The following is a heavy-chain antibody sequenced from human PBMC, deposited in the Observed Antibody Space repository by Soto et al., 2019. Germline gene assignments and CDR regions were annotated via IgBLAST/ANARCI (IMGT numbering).Heavy chain of an antibody. Sequence: GGSLRLSCTASGFMFGSYWMTWVRHVPGKGLQWVANIKRDGSEKYYVDFVKGRFTISRDNADNSVFLDMNNLRVDDTATYYCARVRATDYEIDPWGQGTLVTVSS. CDR1: GFMFGSYW. CDR2: IKRDGSEK. V-gene: IGHV3-7*03. J-gene: IGHJ5*02. CDR3: ARVRATDYEIDP. D-gene: IGHD4-17*01.